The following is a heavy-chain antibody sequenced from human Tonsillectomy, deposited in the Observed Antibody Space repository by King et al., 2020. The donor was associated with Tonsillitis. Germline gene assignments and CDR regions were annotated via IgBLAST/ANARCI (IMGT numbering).Heavy chain of an antibody. CDR1: GGSISSGGSY. Sequence: QLQESGPGLVKPSQTLSLTCAVSGGSISSGGSYWSWIRQHPGQGLEWIGYIYYSGATYYNPSLKSRVTISIDTSKNHFSLRLSSVTAADTAVYYCARGSSGYYVIDYWGQGTLVTVSS. J-gene: IGHJ4*02. V-gene: IGHV4-31*11. CDR2: IYYSGAT. D-gene: IGHD3-22*01. CDR3: ARGSSGYYVIDY.